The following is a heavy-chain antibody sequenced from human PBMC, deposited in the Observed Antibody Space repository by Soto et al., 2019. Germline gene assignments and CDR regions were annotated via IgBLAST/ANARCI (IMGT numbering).Heavy chain of an antibody. V-gene: IGHV3-23*01. D-gene: IGHD3-9*01. CDR3: AKDRGDLLTGYFADS. CDR1: GFTFSNYP. Sequence: PGGSLRLSCPASGFTFSNYPMSWVRQAPGKGLEWVSAVSGSGDRTYYADSVKGRFTISRDNSQNTLYLQMNSLRVEDTALYYCAKDRGDLLTGYFADSWGQGTLVTVSS. CDR2: VSGSGDRT. J-gene: IGHJ4*02.